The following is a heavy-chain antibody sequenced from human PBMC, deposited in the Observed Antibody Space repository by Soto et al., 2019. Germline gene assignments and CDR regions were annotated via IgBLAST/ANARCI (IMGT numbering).Heavy chain of an antibody. Sequence: VQLLESGGGLVQPGGSLRLSCAASGFTFSSYAMSWVRQAPGKGLEWVSAISGSGGSTYYADSVKGRFTISRDNSKNTLYLQMNSLRAEDTAVYYCAKEGAYDFWSGYYTGGYYFDYWGQGTLVTVSS. CDR3: AKEGAYDFWSGYYTGGYYFDY. D-gene: IGHD3-3*01. CDR2: ISGSGGST. CDR1: GFTFSSYA. V-gene: IGHV3-23*01. J-gene: IGHJ4*02.